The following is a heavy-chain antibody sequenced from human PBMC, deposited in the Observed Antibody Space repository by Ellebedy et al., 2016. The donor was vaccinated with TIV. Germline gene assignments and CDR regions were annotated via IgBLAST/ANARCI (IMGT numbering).Heavy chain of an antibody. Sequence: AASVKVSCKASEYTFTTYAMNWVRQAPGQGLEWMGWINTNTGNPTYAQGFTGRFVFSLDTSVSTAYLQISGLKADDTAVYYCARSILLVRGKGWNYFYHMDVWGKGTTVTVSS. J-gene: IGHJ6*03. CDR3: ARSILLVRGKGWNYFYHMDV. CDR1: EYTFTTYA. D-gene: IGHD3-10*01. V-gene: IGHV7-4-1*02. CDR2: INTNTGNP.